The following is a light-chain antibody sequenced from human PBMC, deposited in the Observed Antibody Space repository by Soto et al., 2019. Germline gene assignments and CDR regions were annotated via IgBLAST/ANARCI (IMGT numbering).Light chain of an antibody. CDR1: QGVSSY. Sequence: EIVLTQSPATLSLSPGERATLSCRASQGVSSYLAWYQQKPGQAPRLLIYDASNRATGIPARFSGSGSETEFTLTISSLQSEDFAVYYCQQYNNWPPWTFGQGTKVDIK. J-gene: IGKJ1*01. CDR3: QQYNNWPPWT. CDR2: DAS. V-gene: IGKV3-11*01.